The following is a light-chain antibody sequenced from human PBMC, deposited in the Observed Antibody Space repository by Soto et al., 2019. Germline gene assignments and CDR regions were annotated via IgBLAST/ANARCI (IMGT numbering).Light chain of an antibody. J-gene: IGKJ2*01. V-gene: IGKV1-5*03. CDR2: RAS. Sequence: DIQMTQSPSTLSAFVGERVTITCRASQSIDNWLAWYQQKPGRAPKLLIFRASTLQTGVPSRFSGSGSGTEFSLTISGLQPDDCETYICQEHKTSYNFGQGTKLEI. CDR3: QEHKTSYN. CDR1: QSIDNW.